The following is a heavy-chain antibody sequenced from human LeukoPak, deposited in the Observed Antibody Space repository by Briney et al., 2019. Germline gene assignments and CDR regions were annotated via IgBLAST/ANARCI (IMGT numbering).Heavy chain of an antibody. V-gene: IGHV3-21*01. CDR1: GFTFSSYS. CDR3: ARDSPGGFGELLIDY. D-gene: IGHD3-10*01. Sequence: GGSLRLSCAASGFTFSSYSMNWVRQAPGKGLEWVSSISSSSSYIYYADSVKGRFTISRDNAKNSLYLQMNSLRAEDTAVYYCARDSPGGFGELLIDYWGQGTLVTVSS. J-gene: IGHJ4*02. CDR2: ISSSSSYI.